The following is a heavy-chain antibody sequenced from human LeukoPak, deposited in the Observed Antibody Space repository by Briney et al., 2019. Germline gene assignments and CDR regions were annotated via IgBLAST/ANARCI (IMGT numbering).Heavy chain of an antibody. J-gene: IGHJ5*02. V-gene: IGHV3-21*01. CDR1: GFTFSSYS. CDR3: ARDNWNDAPGGFDP. Sequence: PGGSLRLSCAASGFTFSSYSMNWVRQAPGKGLEWVSSITRSSTYTYYTDSVRGRFTISRDNAKNSLYLQMNSLRAEDTAVYYCARDNWNDAPGGFDPWGQGTLVTVSS. CDR2: ITRSSTYT. D-gene: IGHD1-20*01.